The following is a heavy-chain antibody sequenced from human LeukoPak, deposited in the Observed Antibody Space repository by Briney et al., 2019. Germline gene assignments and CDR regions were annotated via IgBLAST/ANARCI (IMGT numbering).Heavy chain of an antibody. CDR2: IYYSGST. D-gene: IGHD2-2*01. CDR3: ARDLGFCSSSSCPEFVEDY. CDR1: GGSISSSSYY. V-gene: IGHV4-39*07. Sequence: SETLSLTCTVSGGSISSSSYYWGWIRQPPGKGLEWIGSIYYSGSTYYNPSLKSRVTISVDTSKNQFSLKLISVTAADTAVYYCARDLGFCSSSSCPEFVEDYWGQGTLVTVSS. J-gene: IGHJ4*02.